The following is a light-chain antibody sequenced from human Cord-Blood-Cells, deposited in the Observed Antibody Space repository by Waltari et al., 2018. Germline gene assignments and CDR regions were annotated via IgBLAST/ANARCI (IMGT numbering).Light chain of an antibody. CDR3: QQYDNLPPPT. CDR2: DAS. Sequence: DIQMTKSPSSLSASVGARVTITCQAGQDISNYLNWYQQKPGKAPKPLIYDASNLETGVPSRFSGSGSGTDFTCTISSLQPEDIATYYCQQYDNLPPPTFGPGTKVDIK. J-gene: IGKJ3*01. V-gene: IGKV1-33*01. CDR1: QDISNY.